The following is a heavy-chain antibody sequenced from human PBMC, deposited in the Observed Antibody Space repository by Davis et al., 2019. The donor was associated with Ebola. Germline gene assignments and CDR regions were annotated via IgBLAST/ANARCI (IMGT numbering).Heavy chain of an antibody. CDR2: ISYDGSNK. J-gene: IGHJ4*02. CDR1: GFTFSSYA. CDR3: AKDLQSGSYYGRFDY. V-gene: IGHV3-30-3*01. D-gene: IGHD1-26*01. Sequence: GESLKISCAASGFTFSSYAMHWVRQAPGKGLEWVAVISYDGSNKYYADSVKGRFTISRDNSKNTLYLQMNSLRAEDTAVYYCAKDLQSGSYYGRFDYWGQGTLVTVSS.